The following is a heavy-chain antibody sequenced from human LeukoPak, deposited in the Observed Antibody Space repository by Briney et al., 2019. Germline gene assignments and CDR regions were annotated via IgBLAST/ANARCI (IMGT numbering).Heavy chain of an antibody. CDR1: GFTFSSYA. V-gene: IGHV3-23*01. D-gene: IGHD3-16*02. J-gene: IGHJ4*02. CDR2: ISGSGKNT. CDR3: AKTVSGSYSYQGGDY. Sequence: GGSLRLSCAASGFTFSSYAMSWVRQAPGKGLEWVSAISGSGKNTNYADSVKGRFTMSRDNSRNMLYLQMNSLRDEDTAKYYCAKTVSGSYSYQGGDYWGQGTLVTVSS.